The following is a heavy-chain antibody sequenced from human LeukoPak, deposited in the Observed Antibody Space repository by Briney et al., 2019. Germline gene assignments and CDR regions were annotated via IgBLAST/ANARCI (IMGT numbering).Heavy chain of an antibody. CDR2: INGDGSST. D-gene: IGHD5-12*01. CDR1: GFTFSPYW. V-gene: IGHV3-74*01. Sequence: GGSLRLSCAASGFTFSPYWMHWVRQAPGQGLVWVSRINGDGSSTDYADSVKGRFTISRDNAKNTPYLQMNSLTAEDTAVYYCAIDRGYQMVDPWGQGTLVTVSS. J-gene: IGHJ5*02. CDR3: AIDRGYQMVDP.